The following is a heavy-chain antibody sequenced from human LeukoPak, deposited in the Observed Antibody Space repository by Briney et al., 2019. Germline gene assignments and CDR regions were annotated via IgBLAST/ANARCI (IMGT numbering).Heavy chain of an antibody. V-gene: IGHV4-59*01. Sequence: KTSETLSLTCALSGDSFSSGYWSWIRQPPGKGLEWIGYIYYSGTTNANPSLESRVTVSVDTSKKYCSLNLTSVTAADTAVYFCARGDPAGLFDSWGQGHLVTVSS. CDR2: IYYSGTT. CDR1: GDSFSSGY. CDR3: ARGDPAGLFDS. J-gene: IGHJ4*02. D-gene: IGHD3-10*01.